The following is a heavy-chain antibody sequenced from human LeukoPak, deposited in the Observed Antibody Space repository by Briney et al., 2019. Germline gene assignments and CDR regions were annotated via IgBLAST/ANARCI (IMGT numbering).Heavy chain of an antibody. CDR1: GGSFSGYY. Sequence: PSETLSLTCAVYGGSFSGYYWSWIRQPPGKGLEWIGEINHSGSTNYNPSLKSRVTISVDTSKNQFSLKLSSVTAADTAVYYCARGLYIFYYYMDVWGKGTTVTVS. J-gene: IGHJ6*03. CDR2: INHSGST. D-gene: IGHD3-16*02. V-gene: IGHV4-34*01. CDR3: ARGLYIFYYYMDV.